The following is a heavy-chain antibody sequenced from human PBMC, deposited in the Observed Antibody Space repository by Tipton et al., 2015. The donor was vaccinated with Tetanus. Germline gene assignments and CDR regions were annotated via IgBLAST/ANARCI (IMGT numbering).Heavy chain of an antibody. Sequence: QSGAEVKKPGASVKVSCKASGYTFTNYDINWVRQAPGQGLEWMGWMSPNSGNTGYAQKFQDRVTLTSATSISTAYMELSGLRSEDTTDFYCARAGLGSGSSLRSCYLVYWGQRTLVTVAS. J-gene: IGHJ4*02. CDR2: MSPNSGNT. CDR1: GYTFTNYD. CDR3: ARAGLGSGSSLRSCYLVY. V-gene: IGHV1-8*01. D-gene: IGHD3-10*01.